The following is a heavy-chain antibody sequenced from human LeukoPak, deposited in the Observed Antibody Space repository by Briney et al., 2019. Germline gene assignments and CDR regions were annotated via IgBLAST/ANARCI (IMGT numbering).Heavy chain of an antibody. CDR2: ISSSSSYI. D-gene: IGHD3-22*01. Sequence: PGGSLRLSCAASGFTFSSYAMSWVRQAPGKGLEWVSSISSSSSYIYYADSVKGRFTISRDNAKNSLYLQMNSLRAEDTAVYYCTRDGSGYYYVDYWGQGTLVTVSS. V-gene: IGHV3-21*01. CDR1: GFTFSSYA. J-gene: IGHJ4*02. CDR3: TRDGSGYYYVDY.